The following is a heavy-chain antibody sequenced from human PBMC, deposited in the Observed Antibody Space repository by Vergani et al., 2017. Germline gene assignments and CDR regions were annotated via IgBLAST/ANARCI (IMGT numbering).Heavy chain of an antibody. CDR2: IYYSGST. CDR1: GGSISSSSYY. Sequence: QLQLQESGPGLVKPSETLSLTCTVSGGSISSSSYYWGWIRQPPGKGLEWIGSIYYSGSTYYNPSLKSRVTISVDTSKNQFSLKLSSVTAADTAVYYCARAVYGDYGVFDYWGQGTLVTVSS. J-gene: IGHJ4*02. CDR3: ARAVYGDYGVFDY. V-gene: IGHV4-39*01. D-gene: IGHD4-17*01.